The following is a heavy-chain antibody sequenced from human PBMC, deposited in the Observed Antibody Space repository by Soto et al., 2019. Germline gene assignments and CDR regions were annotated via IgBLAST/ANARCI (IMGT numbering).Heavy chain of an antibody. V-gene: IGHV3-23*01. J-gene: IGHJ4*02. CDR1: GFTFSSYA. Sequence: GGSLRLSSAASGFTFSSYAMSWVRQAPGKGLEWVSAISGSGGSTYYADSVKGRFTISRDNSENTLYLQMNSLRAEDTAVYYCARTCSGGTCSFDYWGQGTLVTVSS. CDR3: ARTCSGGTCSFDY. CDR2: ISGSGGST. D-gene: IGHD2-15*01.